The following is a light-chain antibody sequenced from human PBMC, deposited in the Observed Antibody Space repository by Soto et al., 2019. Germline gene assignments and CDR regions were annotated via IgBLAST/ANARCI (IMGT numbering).Light chain of an antibody. V-gene: IGKV3-20*01. CDR3: QQYGDSRT. Sequence: EIVLTQSPATLSLSPWERATLSCRASQTVANSALAWYQQKPGQAPRLLIFGASSRATAIPDRFSGSGSGTDFTLSISRLEPEDFAVYYCQQYGDSRTFGQGTKVDI. CDR1: QTVANSA. CDR2: GAS. J-gene: IGKJ1*01.